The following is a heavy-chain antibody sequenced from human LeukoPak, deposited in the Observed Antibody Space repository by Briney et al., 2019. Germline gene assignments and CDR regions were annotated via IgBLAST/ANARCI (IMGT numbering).Heavy chain of an antibody. V-gene: IGHV3-48*04. CDR2: ISSSSSTI. D-gene: IGHD5-18*01. CDR3: ARDPAYSAMAPFDY. Sequence: GGSLRLSCAASGFTFSSYSMNWVRQAPGKGLEWVSYISSSSSTIYYADSVKGRFTISRDNAKNSLYLQMNSLRAEDTAVYYCARDPAYSAMAPFDYWGQGTLVTVSS. CDR1: GFTFSSYS. J-gene: IGHJ4*02.